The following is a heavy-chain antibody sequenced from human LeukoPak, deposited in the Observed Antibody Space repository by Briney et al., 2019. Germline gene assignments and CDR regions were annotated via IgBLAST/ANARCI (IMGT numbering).Heavy chain of an antibody. CDR1: GGSFSGYY. CDR3: ASRTLWFGESGVDY. Sequence: SETLSLTCAVYGGSFSGYYWSWIRQPPGKGLERIGEINHSGSTNYNPSLKSRVTISVDTSKNQFSLKLSSVTAADTAVYYCASRTLWFGESGVDYWGQGTLVTVSS. V-gene: IGHV4-34*01. CDR2: INHSGST. D-gene: IGHD3-10*01. J-gene: IGHJ4*02.